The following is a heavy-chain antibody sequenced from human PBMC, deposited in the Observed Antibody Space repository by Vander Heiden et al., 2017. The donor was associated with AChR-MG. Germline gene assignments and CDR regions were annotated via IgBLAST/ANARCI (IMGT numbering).Heavy chain of an antibody. D-gene: IGHD7-27*01. J-gene: IGHJ4*02. V-gene: IGHV4-30-2*01. CDR1: GGPISSGGYS. CDR3: ASRTGDL. CDR2: IYQSGRS. Sequence: QLQLQESGSGLVKPSQTLSLTCAVSGGPISSGGYSWSWIRQPPGTGLEWIGYIYQSGRSYDNPSLKSRVTRAVDRSKNQLSLKLSSVTAADTAEYYCASRTGDLWGQGTLVTVSS.